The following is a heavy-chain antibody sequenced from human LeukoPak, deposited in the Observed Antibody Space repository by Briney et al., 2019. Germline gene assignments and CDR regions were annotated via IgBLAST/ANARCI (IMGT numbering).Heavy chain of an antibody. CDR2: IYYSGST. D-gene: IGHD3-10*01. J-gene: IGHJ5*02. Sequence: SQTLSLTCTVSGGSISSGDYYWSWIRQPPGKGLEWIGYIYYSGSTCYNPSLKSRVTISVDTSKNQFSLKLSSVTAADTAVYYCARAVRGVIMGYNWFDPWGQGTLVTVSS. CDR3: ARAVRGVIMGYNWFDP. V-gene: IGHV4-30-4*08. CDR1: GGSISSGDYY.